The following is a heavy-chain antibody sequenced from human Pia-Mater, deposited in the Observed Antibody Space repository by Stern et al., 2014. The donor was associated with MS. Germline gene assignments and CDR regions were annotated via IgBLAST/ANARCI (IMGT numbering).Heavy chain of an antibody. J-gene: IGHJ2*01. D-gene: IGHD4-11*01. Sequence: VQLVQSGPGLVKPSETLSLTCSVSGGSITNRDYWGWIRQSPGKGLEWIGSVYYSGITYYRPSLKSRATISIDTSKNPFSLTLNAVTATDTAVYFCARGVTAVTNYVPNWCFDLWGRGTLVTISS. CDR3: ARGVTAVTNYVPNWCFDL. CDR1: GGSITNRDY. CDR2: VYYSGIT. V-gene: IGHV4-39*02.